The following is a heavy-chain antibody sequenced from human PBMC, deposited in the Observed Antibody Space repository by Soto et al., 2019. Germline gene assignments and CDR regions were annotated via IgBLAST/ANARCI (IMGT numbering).Heavy chain of an antibody. D-gene: IGHD4-17*01. CDR1: GGTFSSYA. CDR2: IIPIFGTA. J-gene: IGHJ3*02. CDR3: ARESTVNKAFDI. V-gene: IGHV1-69*01. Sequence: QVQLVQSGAEVKKPGSSVKVSCKASGGTFSSYAISWVRQAPGQGLEWKGGIIPIFGTATYAQKFQGRVTITPDECMSTAYMELRSLRSEDTAVYYFARESTVNKAFDIWGQGTMVTVSS.